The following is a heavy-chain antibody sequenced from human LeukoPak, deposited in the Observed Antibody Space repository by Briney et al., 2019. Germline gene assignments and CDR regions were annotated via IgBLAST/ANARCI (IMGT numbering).Heavy chain of an antibody. J-gene: IGHJ5*02. CDR2: IYYRGST. CDR1: GGSISSSSYY. CDR3: ARHFVTFQAGESFDP. D-gene: IGHD3-16*01. V-gene: IGHV4-39*01. Sequence: SETLSLTXTVSGGSISSSSYYWGWIRQPPGKGLEWIGSIYYRGSTYYNPSLKSRVTISVDTSKNQFSLKLSSVTAADTAVYYCARHFVTFQAGESFDPWGQGTLVTVSS.